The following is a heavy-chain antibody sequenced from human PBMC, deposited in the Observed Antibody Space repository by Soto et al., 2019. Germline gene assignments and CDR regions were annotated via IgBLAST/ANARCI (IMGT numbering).Heavy chain of an antibody. Sequence: QVQLVQSGAEVKKPGASVKVSCKASGYTFTNYAISWVRQAPGQGLEWMGWISAYNGNTNYAQKLHGRVTMTTDTSTSSASMELSSLRSDDTAVYYCARAWFGDFVYYVDYWGQGTLVTGAS. J-gene: IGHJ4*02. V-gene: IGHV1-18*01. CDR1: GYTFTNYA. CDR3: ARAWFGDFVYYVDY. CDR2: ISAYNGNT. D-gene: IGHD3-10*01.